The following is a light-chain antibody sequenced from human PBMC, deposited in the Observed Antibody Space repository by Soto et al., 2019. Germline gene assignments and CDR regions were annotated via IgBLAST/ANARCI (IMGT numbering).Light chain of an antibody. Sequence: EIVLTQNTATLSVSPGERATLSCRASQSVSSYLAWYQQKPGQAPRLLIYDASNRATGIPARFSGSGSGTDFTLTISSLEPEDFAVYYCQQRSNWPRTFGQGTNVDIK. CDR1: QSVSSY. CDR2: DAS. CDR3: QQRSNWPRT. V-gene: IGKV3-11*01. J-gene: IGKJ1*01.